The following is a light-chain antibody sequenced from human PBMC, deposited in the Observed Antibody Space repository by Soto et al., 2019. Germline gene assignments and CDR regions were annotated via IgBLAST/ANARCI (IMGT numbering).Light chain of an antibody. Sequence: SALTQPRSVSGSPGQSVTISCTGTSSDVGGYNYVSWYQQHPGKAPKLMIYDVNKRPSGVPDRFSGSKSGNTASLTISGLQAEDEADYYCCSYAGSYTWVFGGGTKVTVL. CDR3: CSYAGSYTWV. J-gene: IGLJ3*02. V-gene: IGLV2-11*01. CDR1: SSDVGGYNY. CDR2: DVN.